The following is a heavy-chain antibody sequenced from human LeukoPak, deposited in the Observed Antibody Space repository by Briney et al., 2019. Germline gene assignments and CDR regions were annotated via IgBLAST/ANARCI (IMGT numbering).Heavy chain of an antibody. D-gene: IGHD3-22*01. Sequence: GGSLRLSCAASGFTVSGSAMHWVRQASGKGLEWVGRIRSKANSYATAYAASVKGRFTISRDDSKNTAYLQMNSLKTEDTAVYYCTSLTYYYDSSGYLWGQGTLVTVSS. V-gene: IGHV3-73*01. CDR1: GFTVSGSA. J-gene: IGHJ4*02. CDR2: IRSKANSYAT. CDR3: TSLTYYYDSSGYL.